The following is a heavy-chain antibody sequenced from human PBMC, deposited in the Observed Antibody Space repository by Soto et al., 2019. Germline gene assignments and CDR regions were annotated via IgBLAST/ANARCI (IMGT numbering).Heavy chain of an antibody. D-gene: IGHD5-12*01. J-gene: IGHJ4*02. CDR3: ARYEVVATIADFDY. CDR1: GYTFTSYG. CDR2: ISAYNGNT. Sequence: EASVKVSCKASGYTFTSYGISWVRQAPGQGLEWMGWISAYNGNTNYAQKLQGRVTMTTDTSTSTAYMELRSLRSDDTAVYYCARYEVVATIADFDYWGQGTLVTVSS. V-gene: IGHV1-18*01.